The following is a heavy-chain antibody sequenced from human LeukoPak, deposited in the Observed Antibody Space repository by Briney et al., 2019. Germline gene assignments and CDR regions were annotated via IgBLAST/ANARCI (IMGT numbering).Heavy chain of an antibody. CDR1: GFTFSSYA. V-gene: IGHV3-64*01. CDR2: ISSNGGST. Sequence: SGGSLRLSCAASGFTFSSYAMHWVRQAPGKGLEYVSAISSNGGSTYYANSVKGRFTISRDNSKNTLYLQMGSLRAEDMAVYYCARAGKQWLVHYYYYYMDVWGKGTTVTVSS. J-gene: IGHJ6*03. CDR3: ARAGKQWLVHYYYYYMDV. D-gene: IGHD6-19*01.